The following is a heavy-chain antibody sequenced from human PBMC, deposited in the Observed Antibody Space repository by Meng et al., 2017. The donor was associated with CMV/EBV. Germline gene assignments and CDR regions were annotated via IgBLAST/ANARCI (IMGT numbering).Heavy chain of an antibody. Sequence: SETLSLTCTVSGGSISSYYWSWIRQPPGKGLEWIGYIYYSGSTNYNPSLKSRVTISVDTSKNQFSLKLSSVTAADTAVYYCAREEAVAGTDYWGQGTLVTVSS. D-gene: IGHD6-19*01. CDR3: AREEAVAGTDY. CDR2: IYYSGST. CDR1: GGSISSYY. V-gene: IGHV4-59*01. J-gene: IGHJ4*02.